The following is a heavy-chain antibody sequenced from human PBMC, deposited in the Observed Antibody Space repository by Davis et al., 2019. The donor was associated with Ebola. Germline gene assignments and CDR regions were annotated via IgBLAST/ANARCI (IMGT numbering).Heavy chain of an antibody. CDR3: ARDRTGATIYYYYYGMDV. Sequence: GESLKISCAASGFTFSGYSMNWVRQAPGKGLEWVSSISTSSSYIYYADSVKGRFTISRDNAKNSLYLQMNSLRAEDTAVYYCARDRTGATIYYYYYGMDVWGQGTTVTVSS. CDR1: GFTFSGYS. V-gene: IGHV3-21*01. CDR2: ISTSSSYI. J-gene: IGHJ6*02. D-gene: IGHD1/OR15-1a*01.